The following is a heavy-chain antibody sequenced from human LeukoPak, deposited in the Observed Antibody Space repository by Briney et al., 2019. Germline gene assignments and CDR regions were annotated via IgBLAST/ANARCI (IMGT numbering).Heavy chain of an antibody. CDR1: GGSISSYY. V-gene: IGHV4-59*01. Sequence: SETLSLTCAVSGGSISSYYWSWIRQPPGKGLEWIGYIYYSGSTNYNPSLKSRVTISVDTSKNQFSLKLTSVTAADTAVYYCARELPITMIPGAFDIWGQGTMVTVSS. CDR2: IYYSGST. CDR3: ARELPITMIPGAFDI. J-gene: IGHJ3*02. D-gene: IGHD3-22*01.